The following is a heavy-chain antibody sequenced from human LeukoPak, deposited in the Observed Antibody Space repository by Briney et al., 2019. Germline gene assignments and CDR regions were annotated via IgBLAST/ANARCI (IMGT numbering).Heavy chain of an antibody. D-gene: IGHD6-19*01. V-gene: IGHV1-69*06. J-gene: IGHJ4*02. CDR1: GYTFSSYA. Sequence: GASVKVSCKASGYTFSSYAISWVRQAPGQGLEWMGGIIPIFTTPNYAQKFQGRVTITADKSTSTAYLELSSLTSEDTAMYYCARYSYSSAWYGLSTPFSYFDYWGQGSLVTVSS. CDR3: ARYSYSSAWYGLSTPFSYFDY. CDR2: IIPIFTTP.